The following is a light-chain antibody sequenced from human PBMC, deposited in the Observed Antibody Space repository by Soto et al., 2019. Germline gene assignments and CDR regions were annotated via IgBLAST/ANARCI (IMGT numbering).Light chain of an antibody. Sequence: EIVLTQSPATLSLSPGERATLSCRASQSVSSYLAWYQQKPGQAPRLLIYDASNRATGIPARFSGSGSGTDFTLTISSLEPDDFAVYYCQQRSNWTPGSTFGQGTKLEIK. CDR1: QSVSSY. J-gene: IGKJ2*01. CDR2: DAS. V-gene: IGKV3-11*01. CDR3: QQRSNWTPGST.